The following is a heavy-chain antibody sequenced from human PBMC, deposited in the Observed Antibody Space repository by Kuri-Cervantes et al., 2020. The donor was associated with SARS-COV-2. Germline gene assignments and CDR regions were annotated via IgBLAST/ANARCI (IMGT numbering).Heavy chain of an antibody. V-gene: IGHV1-58*01. Sequence: SVKVSCKASGFTFRSSAVQWVRQARGQHLEWIGRIVVGSGDTNYAQEFHERVTITRDVSTSTAYMELSSLRSEDTAVYYCAADPKIGPFYYYYGMDIWGQGTTVTVSS. CDR1: GFTFRSSA. J-gene: IGHJ6*02. CDR3: AADPKIGPFYYYYGMDI. CDR2: IVVGSGDT. D-gene: IGHD3-22*01.